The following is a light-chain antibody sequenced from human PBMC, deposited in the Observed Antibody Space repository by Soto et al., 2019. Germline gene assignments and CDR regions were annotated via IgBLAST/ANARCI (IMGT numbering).Light chain of an antibody. V-gene: IGKV3-20*01. Sequence: EIVLTQSPGTLSLSPGERATLSCRASQSVSSGYLAWYQQKPGRAPRLLIYGASSRATGIPHRFSGSGSGTDFTLTISRLEPEDFAVYYCQQYGNSPTTCGEGTRLEIK. CDR3: QQYGNSPTT. CDR1: QSVSSGY. J-gene: IGKJ5*01. CDR2: GAS.